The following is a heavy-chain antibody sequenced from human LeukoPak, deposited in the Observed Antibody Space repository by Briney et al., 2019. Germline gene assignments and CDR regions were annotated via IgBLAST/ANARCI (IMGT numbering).Heavy chain of an antibody. V-gene: IGHV3-30*18. CDR2: ISYDGSNK. J-gene: IGHJ6*02. CDR3: AKDLGYCSSTSCYNQFGMDV. Sequence: GGSLRLSCAASGFTFSSYGMHWVRQAPGKGLEWVAVISYDGSNKYYADSVKGRFTISRDNSKDTLYLQMNSLRAEDTAVYYCAKDLGYCSSTSCYNQFGMDVWGQGTTVTVSS. D-gene: IGHD2-2*01. CDR1: GFTFSSYG.